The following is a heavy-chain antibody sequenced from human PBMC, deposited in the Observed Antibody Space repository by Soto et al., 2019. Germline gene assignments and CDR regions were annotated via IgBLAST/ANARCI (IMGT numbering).Heavy chain of an antibody. D-gene: IGHD3-16*02. CDR2: IYYSGST. Sequence: SETLSLTCTVSGGSLSSSSYYWGWIRQPPGKGLEWIGSIYYSGSTYYNPSLKSRVTISVDRSKNQFSLKLSSVTAADTAVYYCARGEGIYDYVWGSYRYCWFDPWGQGTLVTVSS. CDR1: GGSLSSSSYY. J-gene: IGHJ5*02. CDR3: ARGEGIYDYVWGSYRYCWFDP. V-gene: IGHV4-39*07.